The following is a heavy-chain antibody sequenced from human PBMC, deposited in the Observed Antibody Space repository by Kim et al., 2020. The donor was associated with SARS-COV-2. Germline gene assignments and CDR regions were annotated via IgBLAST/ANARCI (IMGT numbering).Heavy chain of an antibody. V-gene: IGHV3-30*02. CDR3: TKAESGSANFDC. D-gene: IGHD1-26*01. J-gene: IGHJ4*02. Sequence: YYADSWKGRFTISRDNSKNTLYLQMNSLRAEDTAVYYWTKAESGSANFDCWGQGALVTVSS.